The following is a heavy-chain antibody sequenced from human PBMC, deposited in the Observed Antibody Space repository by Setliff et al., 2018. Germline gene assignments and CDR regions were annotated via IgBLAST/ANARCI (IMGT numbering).Heavy chain of an antibody. V-gene: IGHV1-46*01. D-gene: IGHD2-2*01. CDR2: INPSGGLT. CDR3: VRDRAAIVVGPPTAAFDI. J-gene: IGHJ3*02. CDR1: GYTLSNYY. Sequence: ASVKVSCKASGYTLSNYYMHWVRQAPGQGLEWMGIINPSGGLTRYAQKFQGRVTMTRDTSTSTVYMEVSSLRSEDTAQYYCVRDRAAIVVGPPTAAFDIWGQGTMVTVSS.